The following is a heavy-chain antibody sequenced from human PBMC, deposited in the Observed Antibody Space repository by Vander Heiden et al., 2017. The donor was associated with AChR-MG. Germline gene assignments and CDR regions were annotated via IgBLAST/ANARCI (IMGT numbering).Heavy chain of an antibody. CDR2: ISYDGSNK. D-gene: IGHD2-2*01. CDR3: ARVPPCSSTSCYGYAFDI. Sequence: QVQLVESGGGVVQPGRSLRLSCAASGLTFRSYAMHWVRQAPGKGLEWVAVISYDGSNKYYADSVKGRFTISRDNSKNTLYLQMNSLRAEDTAVYYCARVPPCSSTSCYGYAFDIWGQGTMVTVSS. J-gene: IGHJ3*02. V-gene: IGHV3-30-3*01. CDR1: GLTFRSYA.